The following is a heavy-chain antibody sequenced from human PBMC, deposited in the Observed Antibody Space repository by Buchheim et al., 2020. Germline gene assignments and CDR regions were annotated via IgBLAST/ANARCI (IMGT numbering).Heavy chain of an antibody. J-gene: IGHJ6*02. Sequence: EVQLVESGGGLVQPGGSLRLSCAASGFTFSSYWMSWVRQAPGKGLEWVASIKQDGSEKYYVDSVKGRFTISRDNSKNTLYLQMNSLRAEDTAVYYCAKDLDQLLYYYGMDVWGQGTT. D-gene: IGHD2-2*01. CDR1: GFTFSSYW. CDR3: AKDLDQLLYYYGMDV. V-gene: IGHV3-7*01. CDR2: IKQDGSEK.